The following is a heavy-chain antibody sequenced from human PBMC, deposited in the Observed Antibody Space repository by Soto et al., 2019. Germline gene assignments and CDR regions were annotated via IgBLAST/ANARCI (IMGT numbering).Heavy chain of an antibody. CDR2: IYYSGNT. J-gene: IGHJ4*02. D-gene: IGHD3-10*01. Sequence: QLQLQESGPGLVKPSETLSLTCTVSGGSISSSSYYWGWIRQPPGKGLEWIGSIYYSGNTYYKPSLKSRVSISVDTSKTQFSLKLTSVTAADTAVYYCARKPMVRGIIGYFDYWGQGALVTVSS. CDR3: ARKPMVRGIIGYFDY. CDR1: GGSISSSSYY. V-gene: IGHV4-39*01.